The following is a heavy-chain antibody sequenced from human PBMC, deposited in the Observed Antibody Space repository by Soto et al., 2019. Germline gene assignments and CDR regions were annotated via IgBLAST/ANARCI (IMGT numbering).Heavy chain of an antibody. V-gene: IGHV3-23*01. CDR1: GFTYSSYA. D-gene: IGHD3-16*01. J-gene: IGHJ4*02. CDR2: ISGSGGST. Sequence: EVQLLESGGGLVQPGGSLGVSCAASGFTYSSYAMRWVRQAPGKGLEWVSAISGSGGSTYYADSVKGRFTISRDNSENTLYMQMNSLRAEYTAVSYCAKWGSGSYFDYWGQGTLVTVSS. CDR3: AKWGSGSYFDY.